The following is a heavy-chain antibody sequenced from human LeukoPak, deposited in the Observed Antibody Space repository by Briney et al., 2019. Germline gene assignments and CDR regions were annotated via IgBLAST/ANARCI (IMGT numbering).Heavy chain of an antibody. D-gene: IGHD5/OR15-5a*01. CDR1: GFTFSSFA. V-gene: IGHV3-23*01. Sequence: HPGGSLRLSCAASGFTFSSFAMSWVRQAPGKGLEWVSGICSSGGSTYYADSVKGRFTISRDNSKNTLYLQMNSLRAEETAVYYCAKNLRFIDYWGQGTLVTVSS. J-gene: IGHJ4*02. CDR2: ICSSGGST. CDR3: AKNLRFIDY.